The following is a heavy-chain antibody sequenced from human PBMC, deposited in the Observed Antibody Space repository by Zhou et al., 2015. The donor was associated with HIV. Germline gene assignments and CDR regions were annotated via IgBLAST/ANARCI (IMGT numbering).Heavy chain of an antibody. D-gene: IGHD3-10*01. CDR1: GFTFSNYG. Sequence: QVQLVESGGGLVKPGGSLRLSCAASGFTFSNYGINWVRQGPGKGLEWVAIMWHDGYNAYYADSVRGRFTVSRDNSKNTVYLQMNSLRSEDTGVYFCAKARLTMMPGVQSAFDTWGQGTMVTVSS. CDR3: AKARLTMMPGVQSAFDT. CDR2: MWHDGYNA. V-gene: IGHV3-33*06. J-gene: IGHJ3*02.